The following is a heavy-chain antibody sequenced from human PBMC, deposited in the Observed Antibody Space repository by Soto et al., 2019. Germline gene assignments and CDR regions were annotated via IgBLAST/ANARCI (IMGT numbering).Heavy chain of an antibody. V-gene: IGHV3-30*18. J-gene: IGHJ4*02. CDR1: GFTFSSYV. CDR3: AKDGAPRYCSRSSCHPAGAY. Sequence: PGGSLRLSCAASGFTFSSYVMHSVRQAPGKRLEKVAVISYDRRNKYYADTVKGRYNISRDNSKNTLYMQMNSLRGEGTAVYYCAKDGAPRYCSRSSCHPAGAYWGQGTLVTVSS. D-gene: IGHD2-15*01. CDR2: ISYDRRNK.